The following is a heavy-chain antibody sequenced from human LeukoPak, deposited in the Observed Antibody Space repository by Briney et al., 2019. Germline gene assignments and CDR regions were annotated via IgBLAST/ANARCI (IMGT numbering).Heavy chain of an antibody. V-gene: IGHV3-23*01. CDR2: ISGSGDST. J-gene: IGHJ1*01. CDR3: AKDQGYYGSGSYKEYFQH. CDR1: GFNFNDYA. Sequence: PGRPLRLSCAASGFNFNDYAMHWVRQAPGKGLEWVSAISGSGDSTYYADSVKGRFTTSRDNSKNTLYLQMNSLRAEDTAVYYCAKDQGYYGSGSYKEYFQHWGQGTLVTVSS. D-gene: IGHD3-10*01.